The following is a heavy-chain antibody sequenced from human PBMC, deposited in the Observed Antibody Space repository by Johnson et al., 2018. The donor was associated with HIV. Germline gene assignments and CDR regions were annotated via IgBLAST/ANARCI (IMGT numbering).Heavy chain of an antibody. CDR1: GFTFSTYV. Sequence: QVQLVESGGGVVQPGRSLRLSCAASGFTFSTYVMHWVRQAPGKGLEWVAVISYDGSNKYYADSVKGRFTISRDNSKNTLYLQMNSLRAEDTVVYFCAKVPVDYVVNSEGFGIWGQGTKVTVSS. D-gene: IGHD4-23*01. J-gene: IGHJ3*02. CDR2: ISYDGSNK. V-gene: IGHV3-30*18. CDR3: AKVPVDYVVNSEGFGI.